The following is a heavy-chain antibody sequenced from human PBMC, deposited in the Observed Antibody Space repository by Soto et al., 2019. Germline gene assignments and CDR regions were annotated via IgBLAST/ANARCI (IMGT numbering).Heavy chain of an antibody. J-gene: IGHJ4*01. CDR2: IWYDGSKH. Sequence: VQLVESGGGVVQPGRSLRLSCAASGFTFRSYSMPWVRQAPGKGLEWVALIWYDGSKHYYVDSVKGRFTISRDHSKNTLSRQLNSLRAEDTAVYDCARGPTSSFGGVGVHYSFDYWGQGTLVTVSS. V-gene: IGHV3-33*01. CDR1: GFTFRSYS. CDR3: ARGPTSSFGGVGVHYSFDY. D-gene: IGHD3-16*01.